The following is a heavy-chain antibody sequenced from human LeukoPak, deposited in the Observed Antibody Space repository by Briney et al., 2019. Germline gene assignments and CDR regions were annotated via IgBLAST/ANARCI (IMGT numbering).Heavy chain of an antibody. CDR1: GGSISSYY. Sequence: SETLSLTCTVSGGSISSYYWSWIRQPPGKGLEWIGYIYYSGSTNYNPSLKSRVTISVDTSKNQFSLKLSSVTAADTAVYYCARGTMTTVTYYFDYWGQGTLVTVSS. CDR3: ARGTMTTVTYYFDY. V-gene: IGHV4-59*12. D-gene: IGHD4-17*01. CDR2: IYYSGST. J-gene: IGHJ4*02.